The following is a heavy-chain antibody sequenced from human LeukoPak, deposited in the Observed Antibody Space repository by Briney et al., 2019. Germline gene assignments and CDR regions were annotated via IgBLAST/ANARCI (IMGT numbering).Heavy chain of an antibody. Sequence: GRSLRLSCAASGFTLSSYAMHWVRQPPGKGLEGVAVISYDGSNKYYADSVKGRFTISRDNSKNTLYLQMDSLRAEDTAVYYCARGSNAVAGTTYYYYYMDVWGKGTTVTVSS. J-gene: IGHJ6*03. CDR3: ARGSNAVAGTTYYYYYMDV. CDR2: ISYDGSNK. D-gene: IGHD6-19*01. CDR1: GFTLSSYA. V-gene: IGHV3-30*01.